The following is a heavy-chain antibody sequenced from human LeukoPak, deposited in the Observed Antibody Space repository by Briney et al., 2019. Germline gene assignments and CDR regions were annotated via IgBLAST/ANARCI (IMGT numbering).Heavy chain of an antibody. CDR3: ARSDYYDSSGYPTHLNWFDP. Sequence: SETLSLTCTVSGGSMSSFYWSWSWQPAGERLEWIWRIYITGSTTYNPSLTSRVTMSEDTSKNQFSLKLSSVTAADTAVYYCARSDYYDSSGYPTHLNWFDPCGQGTLVTVSS. J-gene: IGHJ5*02. V-gene: IGHV4-4*07. D-gene: IGHD3-22*01. CDR1: GGSMSSFY. CDR2: IYITGST.